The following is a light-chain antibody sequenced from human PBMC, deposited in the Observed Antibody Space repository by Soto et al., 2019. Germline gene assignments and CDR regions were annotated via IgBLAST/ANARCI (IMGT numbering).Light chain of an antibody. Sequence: DIQMTQSPSSLSASVGARVTITCRASQGISNYLAWYQQKPGKVPKLLIYAASTLQSGVPSRFSGSGSGTDFTLTISTLQPEDVATSYCQRYNSAPWTLGQETKVEIK. CDR2: AAS. J-gene: IGKJ1*01. V-gene: IGKV1-27*01. CDR1: QGISNY. CDR3: QRYNSAPWT.